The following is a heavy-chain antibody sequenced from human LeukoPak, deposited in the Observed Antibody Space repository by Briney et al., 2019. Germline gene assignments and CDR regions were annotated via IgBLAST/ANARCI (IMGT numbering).Heavy chain of an antibody. CDR2: INHSGST. D-gene: IGHD3-16*01. Sequence: SETPSLTCAVYGGSFSGYYWSWIRQPPGKGLEWIGEINHSGSTNYNPSLKGRVTISVDTSKNQFSLKLSSVTAADTAVYYCARDLVYWGQGTLVTVSS. J-gene: IGHJ4*02. CDR3: ARDLVY. V-gene: IGHV4-34*01. CDR1: GGSFSGYY.